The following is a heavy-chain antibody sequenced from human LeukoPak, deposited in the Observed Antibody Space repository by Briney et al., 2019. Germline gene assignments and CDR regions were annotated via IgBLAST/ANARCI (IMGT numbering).Heavy chain of an antibody. V-gene: IGHV3-53*01. CDR3: ARVEYCSGGSCPAPFDY. CDR1: GFTVSSYY. CDR2: IYSGGTT. J-gene: IGHJ4*02. Sequence: GGSLRLSCAASGFTVSSYYMSWVRQAPGKGLEWVSVIYSGGTTHYADSVRGRFTISRDNAKNSLYLQMNSLRAEDTAVYYCARVEYCSGGSCPAPFDYWGQGTVVTVSS. D-gene: IGHD2-15*01.